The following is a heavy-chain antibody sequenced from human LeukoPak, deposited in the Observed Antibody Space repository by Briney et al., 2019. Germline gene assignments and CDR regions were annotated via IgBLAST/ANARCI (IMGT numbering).Heavy chain of an antibody. D-gene: IGHD5-18*01. CDR2: INPNSGGT. CDR1: GYTFTGYY. J-gene: IGHJ4*02. CDR3: ARYSGVDTARRETHSFDY. Sequence: ASVKVPCKASGYTFTGYYMHWVRQAPGQGLEWMGWINPNSGGTNYAQKFQGRVTMTRDTSISTAYMELSRLRSDDTAVYYCARYSGVDTARRETHSFDYWGQGTLVTVSS. V-gene: IGHV1-2*02.